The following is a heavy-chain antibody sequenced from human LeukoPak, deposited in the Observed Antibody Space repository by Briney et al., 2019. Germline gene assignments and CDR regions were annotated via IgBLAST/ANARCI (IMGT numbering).Heavy chain of an antibody. Sequence: SETLSLTRAVYVESSSTYYWSWLRQPPGKGLEWIGYIDYSGSTNYNPSLKSRVTISVDTSKNQFSLKLSSVTAADTAVYYCARHRTTTKRDWFDPWGQGALVTVSS. CDR1: VESSSTYY. J-gene: IGHJ5*02. D-gene: IGHD1-7*01. CDR3: ARHRTTTKRDWFDP. V-gene: IGHV4-59*08. CDR2: IDYSGST.